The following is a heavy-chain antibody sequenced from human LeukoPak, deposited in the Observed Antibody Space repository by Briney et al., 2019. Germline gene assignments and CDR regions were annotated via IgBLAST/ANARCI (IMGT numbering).Heavy chain of an antibody. CDR3: ARGLIVGAPDY. D-gene: IGHD1-26*01. V-gene: IGHV4-34*01. CDR2: INHSGST. CDR1: GGSFSGYY. Sequence: SETLSLTCAVYGGSFSGYYWSWIRQPPGKGLEWIGEINHSGSTNYNPSLKSRVTISVDTSKNQFSLKLSSVTAADTAVYYCARGLIVGAPDYWGQGTLVTFSS. J-gene: IGHJ4*02.